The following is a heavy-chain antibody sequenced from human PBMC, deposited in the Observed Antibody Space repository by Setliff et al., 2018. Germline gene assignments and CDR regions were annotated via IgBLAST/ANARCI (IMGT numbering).Heavy chain of an antibody. CDR2: VFPSGAT. CDR3: ARGGTYRYFDY. J-gene: IGHJ4*02. CDR1: GDSMSGAS. Sequence: SETLSLTCTVSGDSMSGASIWSWIRQPPGKGLEFMGYVFPSGATKYDPSLKSRLTISVDTSKNQFSLKLTSVTAADTAVYYCARGGTYRYFDYWGQGTLVTVSS. V-gene: IGHV4-59*01.